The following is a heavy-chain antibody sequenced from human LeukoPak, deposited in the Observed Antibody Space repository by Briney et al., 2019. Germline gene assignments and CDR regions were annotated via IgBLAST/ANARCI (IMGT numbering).Heavy chain of an antibody. D-gene: IGHD1-26*01. J-gene: IGHJ6*03. CDR2: IRYDGSNE. CDR3: AKDDRRIGSYHYYYYYMDV. V-gene: IGHV3-30*02. CDR1: GFTFSSYG. Sequence: GGSLRLSCAASGFTFSSYGMHWVRQAPGKGLEWVAFIRYDGSNEYYADSVKGRFTISRDNSKNTLYLQMNSLRAEDTAVYYCAKDDRRIGSYHYYYYYMDVWGKGTTVTISS.